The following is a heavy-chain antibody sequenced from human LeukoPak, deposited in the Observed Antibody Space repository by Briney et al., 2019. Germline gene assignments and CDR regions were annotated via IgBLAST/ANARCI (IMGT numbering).Heavy chain of an antibody. Sequence: PGGSLRLSCAASGFTFSSYAMSWVRQVPGRGLEWASTISGSGDATYYPDSAKGRFTVSRDNSKNTVYLQMDSLRADDTAVYYCAKRGYNYGPLDYWGQGTLVTVSS. J-gene: IGHJ4*02. V-gene: IGHV3-23*01. CDR2: ISGSGDAT. CDR1: GFTFSSYA. D-gene: IGHD5-18*01. CDR3: AKRGYNYGPLDY.